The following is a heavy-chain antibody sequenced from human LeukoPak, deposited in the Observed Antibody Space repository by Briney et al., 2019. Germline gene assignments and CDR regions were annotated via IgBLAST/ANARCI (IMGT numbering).Heavy chain of an antibody. D-gene: IGHD3-9*01. CDR2: INYSGNT. J-gene: IGHJ5*02. CDR1: GGSFDTYY. V-gene: IGHV4-59*01. Sequence: SETLSLTCTVSGGSFDTYYWSWIRQPPGEGLEWIGYINYSGNTNYNPSLKSRVSVSVDTSNNQFSLELSSVTAADTAVYYCARGGPSYYDILTGYYMGMFGNWFDPWGQGTLVTVSS. CDR3: ARGGPSYYDILTGYYMGMFGNWFDP.